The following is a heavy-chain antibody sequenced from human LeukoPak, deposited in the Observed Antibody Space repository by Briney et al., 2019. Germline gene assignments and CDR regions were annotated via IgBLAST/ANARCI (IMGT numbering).Heavy chain of an antibody. CDR3: TRDRIAAASVYYYYGMDV. Sequence: SCKASGYTFTSYYMHWVRQAPGKGLEWVAVISYDGSNKYYADSVKGRFTISRDNSKNTLYLQMNSLRAEDTAVYYCTRDRIAAASVYYYYGMDVWGQGTTVTVSS. V-gene: IGHV3-30*04. CDR2: ISYDGSNK. J-gene: IGHJ6*02. D-gene: IGHD6-13*01. CDR1: GYTFTSYY.